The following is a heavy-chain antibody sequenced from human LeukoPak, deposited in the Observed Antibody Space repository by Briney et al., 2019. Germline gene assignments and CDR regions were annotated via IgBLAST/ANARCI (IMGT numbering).Heavy chain of an antibody. Sequence: PGASVKVSCKASGHTFTDYYMHWVRQAPGQRLEWMGWINAGNGNTKYSQKFQGRVTITRDTSASTAYMELSSLRSEDTAVYYCACSVTTQFQGGYWGQGTLVTVSS. J-gene: IGHJ4*02. D-gene: IGHD4-17*01. CDR3: ACSVTTQFQGGY. CDR1: GHTFTDYY. CDR2: INAGNGNT. V-gene: IGHV1-3*01.